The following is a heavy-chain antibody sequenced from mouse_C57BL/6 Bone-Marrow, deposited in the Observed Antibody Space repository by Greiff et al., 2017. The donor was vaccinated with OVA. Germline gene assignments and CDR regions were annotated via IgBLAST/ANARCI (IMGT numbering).Heavy chain of an antibody. Sequence: QVQLQQSGPGLVQPSQSLSITCTVSGFSLTSYGVHWVRQSPGKGLEWLGVIWSGGSTDYNEAFISRLSISTDNSKSQVFCKKNRLQADDTARYNSARKEGSSGDKAYWGQGTLVTVSA. D-gene: IGHD3-2*02. CDR3: ARKEGSSGDKAY. J-gene: IGHJ3*01. CDR1: GFSLTSYG. V-gene: IGHV2-2*01. CDR2: IWSGGST.